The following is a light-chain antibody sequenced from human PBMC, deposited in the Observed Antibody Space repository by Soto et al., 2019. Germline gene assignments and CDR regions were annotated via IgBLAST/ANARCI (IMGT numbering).Light chain of an antibody. CDR2: GAS. Sequence: EVVLTQSPGTLSLSPGERATLSCRASQRVNSNYFAWYQQTPGQAPRLLVFGASTRPTGIPDRFSASGSGTDFTLTISRLEPEDFAVYYCQQYTASSGIFTFGPGTKVDIK. V-gene: IGKV3-20*01. J-gene: IGKJ3*01. CDR1: QRVNSNY. CDR3: QQYTASSGIFT.